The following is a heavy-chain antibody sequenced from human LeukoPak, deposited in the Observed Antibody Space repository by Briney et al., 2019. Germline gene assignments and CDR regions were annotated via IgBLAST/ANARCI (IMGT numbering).Heavy chain of an antibody. D-gene: IGHD2-15*01. J-gene: IGHJ5*02. CDR3: AAVVSHCSGGSCRPDWFDP. Sequence: SVKVSCKASGFTXTSSAMQGVRQARGQRLEWIGWIVVGSGNTNYAQKFQERVTITRDMSTSTAYMELSSLRSEDTAVYYCAAVVSHCSGGSCRPDWFDPWGQGTLVTVSS. V-gene: IGHV1-58*02. CDR2: IVVGSGNT. CDR1: GFTXTSSA.